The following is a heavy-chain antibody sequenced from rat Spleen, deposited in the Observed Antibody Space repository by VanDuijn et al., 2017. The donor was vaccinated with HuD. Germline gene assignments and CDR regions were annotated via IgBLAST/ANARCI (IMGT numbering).Heavy chain of an antibody. CDR3: ARGGFFRF. V-gene: IGHV5-25*01. J-gene: IGHJ2*01. D-gene: IGHD1-6*01. CDR2: ISPSGGST. CDR1: GLSFSNYD. Sequence: EVQLVESGGGAVQPGRSMKLSCAASGLSFSNYDMAWVHQAPTKGLEWVASISPSGGSTYYRDSVKGRFTISRDNAKSTLYLQMNSLRSEDTATYYCARGGFFRFWGQGVMVTVSS.